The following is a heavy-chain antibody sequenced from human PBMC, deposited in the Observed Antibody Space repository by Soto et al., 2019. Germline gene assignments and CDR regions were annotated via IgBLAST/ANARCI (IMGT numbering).Heavy chain of an antibody. CDR2: IIPILGIT. CDR1: GGTFSSYT. V-gene: IGHV1-69*02. CDR3: ARKSRNYDFDY. D-gene: IGHD3-3*01. J-gene: IGHJ4*02. Sequence: SVKVSCKASGGTFSSYTISWVRQAPGQGLEWMGRIIPILGITNYAQKFQGRVTITADKYTSTAYKEQSSLRTEDTAVYYCARKSRNYDFDYWGQGTLVTVSS.